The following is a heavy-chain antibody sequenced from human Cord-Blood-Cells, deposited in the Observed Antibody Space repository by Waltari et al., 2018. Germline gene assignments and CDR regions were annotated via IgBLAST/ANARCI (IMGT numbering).Heavy chain of an antibody. V-gene: IGHV4-34*01. CDR3: ARVGLGYSSSWKAEKDY. Sequence: QVQLQQWGAGLLKPSETLSLTCAVYGGSFSGHYWSWIRQPPGKGLEWIGEINHSGSTNYNPSLKSRVTISVDTSKNQFSLKLSSVTAADTAVYYCARVGLGYSSSWKAEKDYWGQGTLVTVSS. D-gene: IGHD6-13*01. CDR1: GGSFSGHY. CDR2: INHSGST. J-gene: IGHJ4*02.